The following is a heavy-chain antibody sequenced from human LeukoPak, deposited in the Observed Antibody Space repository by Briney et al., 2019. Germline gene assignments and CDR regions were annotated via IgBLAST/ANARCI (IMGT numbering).Heavy chain of an antibody. CDR3: ARGYYGSGSYYMGNY. CDR2: ISYDGSNI. J-gene: IGHJ4*02. D-gene: IGHD3-10*01. V-gene: IGHV3-33*01. Sequence: GGALRLSCAASGFTFSSYAMHWVRQAPGKGLEWVAVISYDGSNIDYADSVKGRFTISRDNSKNTLYLQMNSLRVEDSALYYCARGYYGSGSYYMGNYWGQGTLVTVSS. CDR1: GFTFSSYA.